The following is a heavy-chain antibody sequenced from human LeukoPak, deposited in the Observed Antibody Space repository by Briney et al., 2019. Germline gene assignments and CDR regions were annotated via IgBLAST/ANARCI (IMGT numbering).Heavy chain of an antibody. Sequence: ASVKVSCKASGYTFTAYYMHWVRQAPGQGLEWMGWINPNSGGTKYAQKFQGRVTMTRDTSISTAYMDLSRLRSDDTAVYYCARVTIWGYALDYWGQGTLVTVSS. CDR1: GYTFTAYY. J-gene: IGHJ4*02. V-gene: IGHV1-2*02. D-gene: IGHD3-16*01. CDR3: ARVTIWGYALDY. CDR2: INPNSGGT.